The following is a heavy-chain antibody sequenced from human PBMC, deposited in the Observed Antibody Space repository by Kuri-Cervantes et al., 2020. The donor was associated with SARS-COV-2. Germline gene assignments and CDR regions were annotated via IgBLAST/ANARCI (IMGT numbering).Heavy chain of an antibody. D-gene: IGHD3-3*01. CDR3: ASFFQEEYAFDI. J-gene: IGHJ3*02. Sequence: GESLKISCAASGFTFSSYWMHWVRQAPGKGLVWVSRINSDGSSTSYADSVKGRFTISRDNAKNSLYLQMNSLRAEDTAVYYCASFFQEEYAFDIWGQGTMVTVSS. CDR1: GFTFSSYW. CDR2: INSDGSST. V-gene: IGHV3-74*01.